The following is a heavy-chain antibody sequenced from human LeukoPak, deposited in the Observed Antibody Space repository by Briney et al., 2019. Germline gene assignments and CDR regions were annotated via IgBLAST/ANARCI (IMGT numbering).Heavy chain of an antibody. J-gene: IGHJ6*03. CDR2: ISYDGSNE. CDR3: ASALRYYYYYMDV. Sequence: GGSLRLSCAASGFTFSSYVMHWVRQAPGKGLEWVAIISYDGSNEYYADSVKGRFTISRDNSKNTLYLQMNCLRAADTAVYYCASALRYYYYYMDVWGKGTTVTVSS. V-gene: IGHV3-30*04. CDR1: GFTFSSYV.